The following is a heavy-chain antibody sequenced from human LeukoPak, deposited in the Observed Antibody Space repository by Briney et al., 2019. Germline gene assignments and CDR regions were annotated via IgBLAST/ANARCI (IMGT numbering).Heavy chain of an antibody. Sequence: GGSLRLSCAASGFTFSSYSMNWVRQAPGKGLEWVSSISSSSSYIYYADSVKGRFTISRDNAKNSLYLQMNSLRAEDTAVYYCASPDYYDSSGYYYAYWGQGTLVTVSS. CDR3: ASPDYYDSSGYYYAY. CDR2: ISSSSSYI. V-gene: IGHV3-21*01. CDR1: GFTFSSYS. J-gene: IGHJ4*02. D-gene: IGHD3-22*01.